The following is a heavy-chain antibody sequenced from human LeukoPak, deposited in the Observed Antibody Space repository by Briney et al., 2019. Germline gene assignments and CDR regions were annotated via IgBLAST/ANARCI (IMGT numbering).Heavy chain of an antibody. J-gene: IGHJ5*02. CDR1: GYTFTGHY. CDR3: ARANEYGWFDP. V-gene: IGHV1-2*02. Sequence: ASVKVSCKPSGYTFTGHYLHWGRQAPGQGLEWMGWINPKTGDRTYAQKFQGRVTMTWDTSLSTAYMELSSLRSDATAMYYCARANEYGWFDPWGQGTQVTVSS. D-gene: IGHD4/OR15-4a*01. CDR2: INPKTGDR.